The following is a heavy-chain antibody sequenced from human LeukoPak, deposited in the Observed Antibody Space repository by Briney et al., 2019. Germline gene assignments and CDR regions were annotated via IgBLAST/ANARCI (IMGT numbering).Heavy chain of an antibody. J-gene: IGHJ6*02. Sequence: ASVKVSCKASGYTFTRYDINWVRPATGQGLEWMGWMNPNSGNTGYAQKFQGRVTMTRNTSISTAYMELSSLRSEDTAVYYCARGMGQYQLLYGPYYYYGMDVWGQGTTVTVSS. V-gene: IGHV1-8*01. CDR1: GYTFTRYD. CDR2: MNPNSGNT. D-gene: IGHD2-2*02. CDR3: ARGMGQYQLLYGPYYYYGMDV.